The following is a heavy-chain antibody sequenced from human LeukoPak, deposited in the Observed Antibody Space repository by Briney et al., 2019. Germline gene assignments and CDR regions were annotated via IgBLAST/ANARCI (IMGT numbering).Heavy chain of an antibody. CDR3: ARETRYYYDSSGYYSGYFDY. J-gene: IGHJ4*02. V-gene: IGHV3-7*01. CDR2: IKKDGSEK. CDR1: GFTFSTYW. D-gene: IGHD3-22*01. Sequence: GGSLRLSCAASGFTFSTYWMTWVRQAPGKGLEWVANIKKDGSEKYYVDSVKGRFTISRDNAKNSLYLQMNSLRAEDTAVYYCARETRYYYDSSGYYSGYFDYWGQGTLVTVSS.